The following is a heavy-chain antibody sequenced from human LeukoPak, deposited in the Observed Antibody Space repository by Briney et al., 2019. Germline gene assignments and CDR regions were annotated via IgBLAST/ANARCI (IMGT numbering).Heavy chain of an antibody. CDR3: AKRSGINYGYFDS. Sequence: PGGSLRLSCAASGFTFNTYTMNWVRQAPGKGLEWVSSVSSSSLYMYYADSVKGRFTISRDNSKNTAYLQMNSLRSEDTAVYYCAKRSGINYGYFDSWGQGTLVTVSS. CDR2: VSSSSLYM. V-gene: IGHV3-21*04. J-gene: IGHJ4*02. D-gene: IGHD1-26*01. CDR1: GFTFNTYT.